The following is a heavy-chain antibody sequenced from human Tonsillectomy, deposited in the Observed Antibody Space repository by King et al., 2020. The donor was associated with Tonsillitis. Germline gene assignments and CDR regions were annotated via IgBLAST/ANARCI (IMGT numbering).Heavy chain of an antibody. D-gene: IGHD1-1*01. CDR3: ARAGPTRIDYYYYGMDV. J-gene: IGHJ6*02. CDR1: GGTFSSYA. V-gene: IGHV1-69*01. Sequence: VQLVESGAEVKKPGSSVKVSCKASGGTFSSYAISWVRQAPGQGLEWMGGIIPMFSTANYAQKLQGRVTIIADESTSTAYMELNSLRSEDTAVYYCARAGPTRIDYYYYGMDVWGQGTTVTVSS. CDR2: IIPMFSTA.